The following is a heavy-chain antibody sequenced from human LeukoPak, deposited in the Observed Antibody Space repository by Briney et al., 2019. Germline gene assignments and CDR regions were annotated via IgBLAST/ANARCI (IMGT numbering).Heavy chain of an antibody. J-gene: IGHJ4*02. Sequence: GASVKVSCKASGGTFSSYAISWVRQAPGQGLGWMGRIIPILGIANYAQKFQGRVTITADKSTSTAYMELSSLRSEDTAVYYCARGVHAYYYGSGSYTKTDYWGQGTLVTVSS. CDR2: IIPILGIA. CDR3: ARGVHAYYYGSGSYTKTDY. CDR1: GGTFSSYA. V-gene: IGHV1-69*04. D-gene: IGHD3-10*01.